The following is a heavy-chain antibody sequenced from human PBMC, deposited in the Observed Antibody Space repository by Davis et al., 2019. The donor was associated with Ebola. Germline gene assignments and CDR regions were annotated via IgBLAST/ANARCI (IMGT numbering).Heavy chain of an antibody. V-gene: IGHV3-30*04. CDR3: ARDGYSSGWYPAFDI. D-gene: IGHD6-19*01. Sequence: GGSLRLSCAASGFTFSSYAMHWVRQAPGKGLEWVAVISYDGSNKYYADSVKGRFTISRDNSKNTLYLQMNSLRAEDTAVYYCARDGYSSGWYPAFDIWGQGTMVTVSS. J-gene: IGHJ3*02. CDR1: GFTFSSYA. CDR2: ISYDGSNK.